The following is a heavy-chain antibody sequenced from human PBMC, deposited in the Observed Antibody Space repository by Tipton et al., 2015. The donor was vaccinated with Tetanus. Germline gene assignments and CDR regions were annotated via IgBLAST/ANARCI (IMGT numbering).Heavy chain of an antibody. CDR3: ARDQARGSRGWNYFDY. CDR2: ISTSGNT. CDR1: GDFASLSY. Sequence: TLSLTCTVSGDFASLSYWSWIRQPVGKSLEWLGRISTSGNTHYNPSLKGRVTMSLDTPKKQFSLTVTSVTVADTAVYYCARDQARGSRGWNYFDYWGQGSLVTVSS. J-gene: IGHJ4*02. D-gene: IGHD1-26*01. V-gene: IGHV4-4*07.